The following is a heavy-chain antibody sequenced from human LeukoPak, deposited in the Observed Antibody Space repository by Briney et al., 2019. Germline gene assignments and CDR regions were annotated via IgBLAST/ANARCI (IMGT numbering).Heavy chain of an antibody. J-gene: IGHJ4*02. CDR3: ARGDGYNFFDY. V-gene: IGHV3-30*03. Sequence: PGRSLRLSCAASGFTFSSYGMHWVRQAPGKGLEWVAVILYDGSNKYYVDSVKARFTISRDNAYNTLYLQMNSLRPEDTAVYYCARGDGYNFFDYWGREPWSPSPQ. D-gene: IGHD5-24*01. CDR2: ILYDGSNK. CDR1: GFTFSSYG.